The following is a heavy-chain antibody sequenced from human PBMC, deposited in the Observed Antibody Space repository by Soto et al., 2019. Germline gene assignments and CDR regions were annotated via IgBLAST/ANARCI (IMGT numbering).Heavy chain of an antibody. Sequence: KPSETLSLTCAVYGGSFSGYYWSWIRQPPGKGLEWIGEINHSGSTNYNPSLKSRVTISVDTSKNQFSLKLSSVTAADTAVYYCASRTLTGTGAFDIWGQGTMVTVSS. D-gene: IGHD1-20*01. J-gene: IGHJ3*02. CDR1: GGSFSGYY. CDR2: INHSGST. V-gene: IGHV4-34*01. CDR3: ASRTLTGTGAFDI.